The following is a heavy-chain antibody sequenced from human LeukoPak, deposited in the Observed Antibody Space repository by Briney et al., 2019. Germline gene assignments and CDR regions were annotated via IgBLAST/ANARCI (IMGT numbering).Heavy chain of an antibody. J-gene: IGHJ4*02. CDR1: GGTFSSYA. Sequence: SVTVSCKASGGTFSSYAISWVRQAPGQGLEWMGRIIPILGIANYAQKFQGRVTITADKSTSTAYMELSSLRSEDTAVYYCASLSPAARRFDYWGQGTLVTVSS. CDR3: ASLSPAARRFDY. CDR2: IIPILGIA. V-gene: IGHV1-69*04. D-gene: IGHD6-6*01.